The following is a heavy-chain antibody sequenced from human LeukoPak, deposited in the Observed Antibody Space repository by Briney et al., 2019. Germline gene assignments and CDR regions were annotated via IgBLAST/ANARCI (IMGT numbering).Heavy chain of an antibody. CDR2: IYYSGST. Sequence: PSETLSLTCTVSGGSISNYYWSWIWQPPGKGLEWIGYIYYSGSTKYNPSLKSRVTISVDTSKNQFSLELSSVTAADTAVYYCARTRYCISTSCYFDYWGQGTLVTASS. J-gene: IGHJ4*02. V-gene: IGHV4-59*01. CDR1: GGSISNYY. D-gene: IGHD2-2*01. CDR3: ARTRYCISTSCYFDY.